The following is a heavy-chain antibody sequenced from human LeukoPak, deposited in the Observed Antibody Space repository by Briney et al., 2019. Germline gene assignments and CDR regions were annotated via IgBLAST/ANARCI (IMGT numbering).Heavy chain of an antibody. V-gene: IGHV4-34*01. CDR2: INHSGST. CDR1: GGSFSGYY. Sequence: PPETLSLTCDVYGGSFSGYYWSWIRQPPRNGLEWIGEINHSGSTNYNPSLKSRVTISVDTSKNQFSLKLSSVTAADTAVYYCASKRRGAFDIWGQGTMVTVSS. CDR3: ASKRRGAFDI. J-gene: IGHJ3*02. D-gene: IGHD3-10*01.